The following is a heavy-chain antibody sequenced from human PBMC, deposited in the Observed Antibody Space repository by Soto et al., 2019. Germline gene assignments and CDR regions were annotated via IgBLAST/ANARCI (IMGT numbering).Heavy chain of an antibody. D-gene: IGHD3-10*01. CDR2: INHSGST. CDR3: ARASRKDYYGSGSPLGY. Sequence: SETLSLTCAVYGGSFSGYYWSWIRQPPGKGLEWIGEINHSGSTNYNPSLKSRVTISVDTSKNQFSLKLSSVTAADTAVYYCARASRKDYYGSGSPLGYWGQGTLVTVSS. V-gene: IGHV4-34*01. J-gene: IGHJ4*02. CDR1: GGSFSGYY.